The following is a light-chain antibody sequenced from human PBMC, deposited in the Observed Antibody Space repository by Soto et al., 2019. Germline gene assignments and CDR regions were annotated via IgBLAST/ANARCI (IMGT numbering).Light chain of an antibody. CDR1: QSVLYSSNNKNY. Sequence: DIVMTQSPDSLAVSLGERATINCKSSQSVLYSSNNKNYLAWYQQKPGQPPKLLIYWASTRESGVPDRFSGSWSGKDFTLTISSLQAEDGAVYYCQQYYSTPTFGQGTKVEIK. CDR3: QQYYSTPT. V-gene: IGKV4-1*01. J-gene: IGKJ1*01. CDR2: WAS.